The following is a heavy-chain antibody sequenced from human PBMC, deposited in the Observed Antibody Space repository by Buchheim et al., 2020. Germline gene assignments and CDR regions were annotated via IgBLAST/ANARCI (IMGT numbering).Heavy chain of an antibody. D-gene: IGHD2-15*01. CDR1: GGSISSSN. V-gene: IGHV3-11*06. CDR3: AREGSGRRRYFGL. CDR2: ISTTGTYT. Sequence: QVQLQESGPGLVKPSGTLSLTCAVSGGSISSSNWWSWVRQPPGKGLEWISYISTTGTYTNYADSVKGRFTFSRDNAKNSMYLQMNSLRGEDTAVYYCAREGSGRRRYFGLWGRGTL. J-gene: IGHJ2*01.